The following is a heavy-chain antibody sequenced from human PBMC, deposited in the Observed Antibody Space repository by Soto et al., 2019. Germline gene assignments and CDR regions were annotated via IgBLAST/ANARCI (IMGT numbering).Heavy chain of an antibody. CDR2: ISSSSSYI. Sequence: EVQLVDSGGGLVKPGGSLRLSCAASGFTFSSYSMNWVHQAPGKGLEWVSSISSSSSYIYYADSVKGRFTISRDNAKNSMYLQMNSLRAEDTAVYYCARGKGDYGVHGGYWGQGTLVTVSS. D-gene: IGHD4-17*01. J-gene: IGHJ4*02. V-gene: IGHV3-21*01. CDR1: GFTFSSYS. CDR3: ARGKGDYGVHGGY.